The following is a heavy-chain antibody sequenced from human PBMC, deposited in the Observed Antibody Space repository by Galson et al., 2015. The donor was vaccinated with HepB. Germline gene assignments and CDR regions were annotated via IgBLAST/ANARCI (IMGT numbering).Heavy chain of an antibody. Sequence: SLRLSCAASGFTFSGSAMLWVRQTSGKGLEWVGRIGSKANNYATAYAASVKGRFTISRDDSKNTAFLQMNTLKTDDSAVYYCARGGLATIGGPTFDYWGQGTLVTVSS. V-gene: IGHV3-73*01. CDR1: GFTFSGSA. CDR3: ARGGLATIGGPTFDY. J-gene: IGHJ4*02. CDR2: IGSKANNYAT. D-gene: IGHD5-24*01.